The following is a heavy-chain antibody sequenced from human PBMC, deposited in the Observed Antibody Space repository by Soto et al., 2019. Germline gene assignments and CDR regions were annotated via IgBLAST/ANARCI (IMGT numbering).Heavy chain of an antibody. J-gene: IGHJ4*02. Sequence: QVQLQESGPGLVKPSQTLSLTCTVSGGSISSGGYYWSWIRQHPGKGLEWIGYIYYSGSTYYNPSLKSRVTISVDTSKNQFSLKLSSVTAADTAVYYCARDSSAQGLGTTAMVTAFDYWGQGTLVTVSS. CDR3: ARDSSAQGLGTTAMVTAFDY. CDR1: GGSISSGGYY. CDR2: IYYSGST. D-gene: IGHD5-18*01. V-gene: IGHV4-31*03.